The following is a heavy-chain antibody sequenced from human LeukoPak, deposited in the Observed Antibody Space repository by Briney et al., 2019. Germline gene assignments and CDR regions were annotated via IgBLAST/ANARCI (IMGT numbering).Heavy chain of an antibody. CDR3: ARCGWFGELSNSNYYYYYMDV. V-gene: IGHV4-59*12. J-gene: IGHJ6*03. Sequence: SETLSLTCTVPGGSISSYYWSWIRQPPGKGLEWIGSIYYSGSTYYNPSLKSRVTISVDTSKNQFSLKLSSVTAADTAVYYCARCGWFGELSNSNYYYYYMDVWGKGTTVTVSS. CDR2: IYYSGST. CDR1: GGSISSYY. D-gene: IGHD3-10*01.